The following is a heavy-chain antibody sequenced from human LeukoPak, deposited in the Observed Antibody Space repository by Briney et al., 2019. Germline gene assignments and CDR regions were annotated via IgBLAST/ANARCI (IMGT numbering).Heavy chain of an antibody. V-gene: IGHV4-34*01. CDR3: ARGSRRNYYVSGNYYTVGHFDI. D-gene: IGHD3-10*01. Sequence: GSLRLSCAASGFTFSGFSMTWVRQPPGKGLEWIGEINHSGSTNYNPSLKSRVTISVDTSKNQFSLHLNSVTAADTALYYCARGSRRNYYVSGNYYTVGHFDIWGQGTLVTVSS. CDR2: INHSGST. CDR1: GFTFSGFS. J-gene: IGHJ3*02.